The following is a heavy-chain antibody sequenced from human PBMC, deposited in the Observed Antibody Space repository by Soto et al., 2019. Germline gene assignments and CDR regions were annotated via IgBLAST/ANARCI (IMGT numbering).Heavy chain of an antibody. J-gene: IGHJ6*02. D-gene: IGHD2-8*01. V-gene: IGHV1-8*01. CDR2: MNPNSGNT. CDR3: ARSGCCTNGVPYYYGMDV. CDR1: GYTFTSYD. Sequence: GASVKVSCKASGYTFTSYDINWVRQATGQGLEWMGRMNPNSGNTGYVQKFQGRVIMTRNTSISTAHMELSSLRSEDTAVYYCARSGCCTNGVPYYYGMDVWGQGTTVTVSS.